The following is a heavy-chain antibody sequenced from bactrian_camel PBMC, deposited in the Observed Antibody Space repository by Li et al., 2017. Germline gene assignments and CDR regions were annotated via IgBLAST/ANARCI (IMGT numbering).Heavy chain of an antibody. J-gene: IGHJ4*01. D-gene: IGHD3*01. V-gene: IGHV3S1*01. Sequence: HVQLVESGGGLVQPGGSLRLSCAASGFHLSTYWMFWVRQGPGKGLEWVSYINSGGGSTFYADHVKGRFTISRDNAKNTLYLQMNSLKPEDTAMYYCAARVSRCSVDPLRRAPYGNWGQGTQVTVS. CDR3: AARVSRCSVDPLRRAPYGN. CDR2: INSGGGST. CDR1: GFHLSTYW.